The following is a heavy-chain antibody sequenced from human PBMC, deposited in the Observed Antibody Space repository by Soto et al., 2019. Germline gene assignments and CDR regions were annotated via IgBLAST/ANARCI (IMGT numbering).Heavy chain of an antibody. V-gene: IGHV3-7*01. D-gene: IGHD3-3*01. CDR3: ARDLGWVPSGDVAFDN. Sequence: EVQLVESGGGLVQPGGSLRLSCAASGFTFSNYWMGWVRQAPGKGLEWVANMKQDGGEKYYVDSVRGRLTISRDNAKNSVYLQMSSLRAEDTAVYYCARDLGWVPSGDVAFDNWGQGTMVTVSS. J-gene: IGHJ3*02. CDR1: GFTFSNYW. CDR2: MKQDGGEK.